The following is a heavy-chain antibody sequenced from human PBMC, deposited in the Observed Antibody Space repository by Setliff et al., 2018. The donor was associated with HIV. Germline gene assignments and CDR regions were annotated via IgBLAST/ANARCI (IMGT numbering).Heavy chain of an antibody. Sequence: GGSLRLSCAASGFTFSSYEMNWVRQAPGTGLEWVSYISSSGTTIYYADSVKGRFTISRDNAKNSLYLQMNSLRAEDTAVYYCARDGKGGAYYFDYWGQGTLVTVSS. V-gene: IGHV3-48*03. D-gene: IGHD2-21*01. J-gene: IGHJ4*02. CDR1: GFTFSSYE. CDR2: ISSSGTTI. CDR3: ARDGKGGAYYFDY.